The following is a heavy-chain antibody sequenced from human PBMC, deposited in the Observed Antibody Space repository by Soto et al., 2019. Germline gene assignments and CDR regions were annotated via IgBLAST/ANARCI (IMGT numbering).Heavy chain of an antibody. CDR2: ISYDGSNK. J-gene: IGHJ4*02. D-gene: IGHD3-22*01. CDR1: GFTSSSYG. Sequence: GGSLRLSCAASGFTSSSYGMHWVRQAPGKGLEWVAVISYDGSNKYYADSVKGRFTISRDNSKNTLYLQMNSLRAEDTAVYYCAKDLSRYDSSGYSDWGQGTLVTVSS. CDR3: AKDLSRYDSSGYSD. V-gene: IGHV3-30*18.